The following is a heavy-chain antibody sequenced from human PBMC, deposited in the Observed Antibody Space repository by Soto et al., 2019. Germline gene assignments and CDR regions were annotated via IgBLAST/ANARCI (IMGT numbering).Heavy chain of an antibody. V-gene: IGHV3-66*01. D-gene: IGHD3-22*01. CDR2: IYNDGTT. J-gene: IGHJ4*02. CDR3: ARAATITTIFDF. CDR1: GINVNTAY. Sequence: GGSLRLSCAASGINVNTAYLSWVRHVPGKGLQWVSIIYNDGTTYYADSVQGRFTIYRDNSKNTLYLQMNSLSVDDTAVYYCARAATITTIFDFWGQGTLVTVSS.